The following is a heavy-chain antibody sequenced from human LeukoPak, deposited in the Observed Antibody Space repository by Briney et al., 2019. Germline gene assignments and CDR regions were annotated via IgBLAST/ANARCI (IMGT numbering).Heavy chain of an antibody. D-gene: IGHD6-13*01. CDR3: ARGSYSSDY. Sequence: PSETLSLTCTVSGDFITAYYWSWIRQPPGKGLEWIGYVYYSGSTEYNPSLRSRVTISLEMSKHQFSLNLTSVTAADTAVYYCARGSYSSDYWGQGTLVTVSS. J-gene: IGHJ4*02. CDR2: VYYSGST. V-gene: IGHV4-59*01. CDR1: GDFITAYY.